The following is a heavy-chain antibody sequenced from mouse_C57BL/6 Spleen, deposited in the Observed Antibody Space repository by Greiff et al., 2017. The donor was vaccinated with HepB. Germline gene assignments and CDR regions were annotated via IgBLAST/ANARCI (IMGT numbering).Heavy chain of an antibody. J-gene: IGHJ4*01. CDR3: ARRGSSYRYYAMDY. CDR2: FHPYNDDT. Sequence: QVHVKQSGAELVKPGASVKMSCKASGYTFTTYPIEWMKQNHGKSLEWIGNFHPYNDDTKYNEKFKGKATLTVEKSSSTVYLELSRLTSDDSAVYYGARRGSSYRYYAMDYWGQGTSVTVSS. V-gene: IGHV1-47*01. D-gene: IGHD1-1*01. CDR1: GYTFTTYP.